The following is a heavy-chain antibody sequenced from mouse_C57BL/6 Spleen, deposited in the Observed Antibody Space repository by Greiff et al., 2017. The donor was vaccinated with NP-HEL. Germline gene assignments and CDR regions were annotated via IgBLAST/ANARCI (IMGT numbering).Heavy chain of an antibody. Sequence: DVKLVESGGGLVKPGGSLKLSCAASGFTFSDYGMHWVRPAPEKGLEWVAYISSGSSTIYYADTVKGRFTISRDNAKNTLFLQMTSLRSEDTAMYYCARNYGSSTDTPFAYWGQGTLVTVSA. CDR3: ARNYGSSTDTPFAY. CDR1: GFTFSDYG. D-gene: IGHD1-1*01. CDR2: ISSGSSTI. V-gene: IGHV5-17*01. J-gene: IGHJ3*01.